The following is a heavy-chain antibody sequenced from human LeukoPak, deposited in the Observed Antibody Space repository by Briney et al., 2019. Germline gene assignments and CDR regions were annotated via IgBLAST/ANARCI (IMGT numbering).Heavy chain of an antibody. V-gene: IGHV3-21*04. CDR2: ISSSSSYI. Sequence: PGGSLRLSCAASGFTFSSYSMNWVRQAPGKGLEWVSSISSSSSYIYYADSVKGRFTISRDNAKNSLYLQMNSLGAEDTAVYYCARERSAAVDYWGQGTLVTVSS. D-gene: IGHD6-13*01. CDR3: ARERSAAVDY. J-gene: IGHJ4*02. CDR1: GFTFSSYS.